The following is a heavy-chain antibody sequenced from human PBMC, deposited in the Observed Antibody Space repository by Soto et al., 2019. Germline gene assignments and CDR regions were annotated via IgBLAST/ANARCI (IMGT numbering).Heavy chain of an antibody. J-gene: IGHJ6*02. D-gene: IGHD2-15*01. V-gene: IGHV1-18*01. CDR1: GYTFTSYG. CDR3: ARDPGDCSGGSCLNYYYGMDV. CDR2: ISAYNGNT. Sequence: GASVKVSCKASGYTFTSYGISWVRQAPGQGLEWMGWISAYNGNTNYAQKLQGRVTMTTDTSTSTAYMELRSLRSDDTAVYYCARDPGDCSGGSCLNYYYGMDVWGQGTTVTVS.